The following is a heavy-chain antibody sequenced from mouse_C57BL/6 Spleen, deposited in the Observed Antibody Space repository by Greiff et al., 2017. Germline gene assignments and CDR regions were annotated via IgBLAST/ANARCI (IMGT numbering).Heavy chain of an antibody. D-gene: IGHD1-1*01. CDR2: IYPGDGDT. Sequence: QVQLKESGPELVKPGASVKISCKASGYAFSSSWMNWVKQRPGKGLEWIGRIYPGDGDTNYNGTFQGKATLTADKSSSTAYMQLSSLTSEESAVYFCARSAYYCGRGYEWYFDVWGTGTTVTVSS. J-gene: IGHJ1*03. V-gene: IGHV1-82*01. CDR3: ARSAYYCGRGYEWYFDV. CDR1: GYAFSSSW.